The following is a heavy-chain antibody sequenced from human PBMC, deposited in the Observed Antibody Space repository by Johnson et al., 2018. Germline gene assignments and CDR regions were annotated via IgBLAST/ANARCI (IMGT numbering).Heavy chain of an antibody. CDR1: GGSISTYY. D-gene: IGHD3-10*01. CDR2: IYYSGST. Sequence: QVQLQESGPGLVKPSETLSLACTVSGGSISTYYWSWIRQPPGKGLDYIGNIYYSGSTNYNPSLRSRVTISVDTSKTHFSLKLSSVTAADTAVYYCARALWFGDLHYYMDVWGKGTTVTVSS. V-gene: IGHV4-59*01. CDR3: ARALWFGDLHYYMDV. J-gene: IGHJ6*03.